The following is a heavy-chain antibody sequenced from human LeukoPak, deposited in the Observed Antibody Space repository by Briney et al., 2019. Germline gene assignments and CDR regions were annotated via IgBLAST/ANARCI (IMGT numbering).Heavy chain of an antibody. Sequence: AETLSLSCTVSGGSLSSSGYYWAWISQPPGRGLEWSGSISYGGSTYYTPSLKSRVTISLDTSKNQFSLRLSSVTAADTADYYGAKVTSSSSDYWGQGTLVTVSS. V-gene: IGHV4-39*07. CDR1: GGSLSSSGYY. D-gene: IGHD6-13*01. CDR2: ISYGGST. CDR3: AKVTSSSSDY. J-gene: IGHJ4*02.